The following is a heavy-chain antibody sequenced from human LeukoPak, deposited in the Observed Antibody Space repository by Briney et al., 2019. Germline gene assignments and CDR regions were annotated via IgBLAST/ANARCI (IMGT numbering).Heavy chain of an antibody. Sequence: ASVKVSCKASGYTFTRYAMHWVRQAPGQRLEWMGWINAGNGNTKYSQEFQGRVTITRDTSASTAYMELSSLRSEDMAVYYCARASSYYDSSGYPYYYMDVWGKGTTVTVSS. CDR2: INAGNGNT. CDR1: GYTFTRYA. CDR3: ARASSYYDSSGYPYYYMDV. V-gene: IGHV1-3*03. D-gene: IGHD3-22*01. J-gene: IGHJ6*03.